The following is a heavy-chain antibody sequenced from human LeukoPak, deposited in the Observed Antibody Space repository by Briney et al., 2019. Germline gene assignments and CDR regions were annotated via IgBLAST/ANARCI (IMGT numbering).Heavy chain of an antibody. CDR1: GGSISTYY. D-gene: IGHD1-26*01. J-gene: IGHJ4*02. CDR3: ARRSGSYYDY. Sequence: SETLSLTCTVSGGSISTYYWSWIRQPPGKGLEWIGYISYSGSTNYNPSLKSRVTISVDTSEKQFYLKLSSVTAADTAVYYCARRSGSYYDYWGQGTLVTVSS. V-gene: IGHV4-59*01. CDR2: ISYSGST.